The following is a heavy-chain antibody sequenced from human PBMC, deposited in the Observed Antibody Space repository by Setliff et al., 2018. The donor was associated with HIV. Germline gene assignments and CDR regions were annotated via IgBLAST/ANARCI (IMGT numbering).Heavy chain of an antibody. CDR3: ARGLSFYDPGGFDY. J-gene: IGHJ4*02. V-gene: IGHV4-39*01. D-gene: IGHD3-22*01. Sequence: KASETLSLTCTVSGGSISSSSYYWGWIRQPPGKGLEWIGSIYYSGSTYYNPSLKGRVTISVDTSKNQFSLKLSSVTAADTAVYYCARGLSFYDPGGFDYWGQGTLVTVSS. CDR1: GGSISSSSYY. CDR2: IYYSGST.